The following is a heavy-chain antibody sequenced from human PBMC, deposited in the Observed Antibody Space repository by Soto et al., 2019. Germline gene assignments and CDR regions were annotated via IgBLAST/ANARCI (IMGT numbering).Heavy chain of an antibody. CDR2: IRSKTNSYAT. D-gene: IGHD6-19*01. Sequence: PGGSLRLSCAASGFTFSGSAMHWVRQASGKGLEWVGRIRSKTNSYATAYSASVKGRFTISRDDSKNTAYLQMNSLKTEDTAVYYCTKGGYTSGWYSGYWGQGTLVTVSS. V-gene: IGHV3-73*01. CDR1: GFTFSGSA. J-gene: IGHJ4*02. CDR3: TKGGYTSGWYSGY.